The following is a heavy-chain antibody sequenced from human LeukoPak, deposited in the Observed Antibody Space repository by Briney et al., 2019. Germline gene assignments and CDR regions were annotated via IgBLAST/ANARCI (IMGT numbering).Heavy chain of an antibody. CDR3: ARLRLTGFCDY. CDR1: GYSISSGYY. J-gene: IGHJ4*02. CDR2: ITHSGNT. Sequence: PSETLSLTCAVSGYSISSGYYRGWIWQPPGKGLEWIGSITHSGNTYYNPSLKSRVTISVDTSKNQFSLGPTSVTAADTAVYYCARLRLTGFCDYWGQGTLVTVSS. D-gene: IGHD3-3*01. V-gene: IGHV4-38-2*01.